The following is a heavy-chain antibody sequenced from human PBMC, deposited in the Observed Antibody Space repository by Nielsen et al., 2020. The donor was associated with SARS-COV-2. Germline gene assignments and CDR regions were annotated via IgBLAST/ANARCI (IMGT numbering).Heavy chain of an antibody. Sequence: GGSLRLSCAASEFTFSSYSMNWVRQAPGKGLEWVSSISISSSSFYYTDSVRGRFTISRDNAKSSLYLQLTSLRAEDTAVYYCARAYHNYYYAMDVWGQGTTVTVSS. D-gene: IGHD1-14*01. V-gene: IGHV3-21*01. J-gene: IGHJ6*02. CDR3: ARAYHNYYYAMDV. CDR2: ISISSSSF. CDR1: EFTFSSYS.